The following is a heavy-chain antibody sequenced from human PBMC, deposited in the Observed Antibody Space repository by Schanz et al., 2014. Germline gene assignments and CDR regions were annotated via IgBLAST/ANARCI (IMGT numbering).Heavy chain of an antibody. Sequence: QVQLQESGPGLVKPSQTLSLTCTVSGGSVSSGGDYWSWIRQHPGKGLEWIGFISYSGSTYYNPSLKSRVTMSVDTSKNQFSLKLSSVTAADTAVYYCARDRGHGDLPGDIWGQGTMVTVSS. J-gene: IGHJ3*02. CDR1: GGSVSSGGDY. D-gene: IGHD4-17*01. V-gene: IGHV4-31*03. CDR2: ISYSGST. CDR3: ARDRGHGDLPGDI.